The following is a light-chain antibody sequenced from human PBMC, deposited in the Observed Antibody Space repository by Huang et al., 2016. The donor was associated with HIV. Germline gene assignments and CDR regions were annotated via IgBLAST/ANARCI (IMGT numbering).Light chain of an antibody. CDR2: EAS. J-gene: IGKJ4*01. CDR1: QNINTH. V-gene: IGKV3-11*01. CDR3: QQRVNGLT. Sequence: EIVLTQSPATLSFFPGQRVSPSCRASQNINTHLAWYQQRPGQPPRLLSYEASRRVPGVAARFSGSRSGTDVTLTISSLESEDFATYYCQQRVNGLTFGGGTKV.